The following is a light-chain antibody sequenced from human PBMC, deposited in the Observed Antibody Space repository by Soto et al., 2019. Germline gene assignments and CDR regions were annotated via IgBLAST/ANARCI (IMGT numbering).Light chain of an antibody. CDR1: QSISSY. CDR2: AAS. J-gene: IGKJ4*01. Sequence: DIQMTQSPSSLSASVGDRVTITCRASQSISSYLTWYQQKPGKAPTLLIYAASSLQSGVPSRFSGSGSGTDFTLTISSLQPEDFATYYCQQSYSTPPNTFGGGTKVEIK. CDR3: QQSYSTPPNT. V-gene: IGKV1-39*01.